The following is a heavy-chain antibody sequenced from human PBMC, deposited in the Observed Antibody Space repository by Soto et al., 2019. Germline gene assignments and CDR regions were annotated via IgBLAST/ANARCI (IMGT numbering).Heavy chain of an antibody. Sequence: QVQLVQSGAEVKKPGASVKVSCKASGYTFTTYDINWVRQATGQVLEWMACMNPNSGNTGYAQKFQGRVTMTRNTSISTAYMELGSLRSEDTAVYYCARSSGSGWSDDAFDIWGQGTMVTVSS. D-gene: IGHD6-19*01. CDR1: GYTFTTYD. V-gene: IGHV1-8*01. J-gene: IGHJ3*02. CDR3: ARSSGSGWSDDAFDI. CDR2: MNPNSGNT.